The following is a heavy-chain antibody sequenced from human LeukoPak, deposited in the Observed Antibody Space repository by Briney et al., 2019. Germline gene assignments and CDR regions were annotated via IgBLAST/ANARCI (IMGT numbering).Heavy chain of an antibody. J-gene: IGHJ4*02. Sequence: SETLSLTCTVSGGSISSYYWSWIRQPPGKGLEFIAHIYYTGATDYNRSLQSRVSISVDTAKNQLSLRLNSVTAADTAVYYCARWNGGLDYWGQGTLVTVSS. D-gene: IGHD1-1*01. CDR3: ARWNGGLDY. CDR1: GGSISSYY. V-gene: IGHV4-59*08. CDR2: IYYTGAT.